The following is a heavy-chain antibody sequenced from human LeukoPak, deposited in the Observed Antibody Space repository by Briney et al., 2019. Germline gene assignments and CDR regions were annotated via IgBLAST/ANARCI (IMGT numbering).Heavy chain of an antibody. CDR3: ARGEGALNN. D-gene: IGHD3-16*01. J-gene: IGHJ4*02. Sequence: SETLSLTCDKDDESFSGTFWNWIRQPPGKGLEWIGEINHSGRPNYNPSLKSRVTFSLDTSKNQFSLRLQSVTAADTAVYFCARGEGALNNWGRGTLVIVSS. CDR1: DESFSGTF. CDR2: INHSGRP. V-gene: IGHV4-34*01.